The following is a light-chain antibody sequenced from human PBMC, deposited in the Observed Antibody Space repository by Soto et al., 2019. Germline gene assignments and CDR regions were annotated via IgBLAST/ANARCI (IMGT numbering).Light chain of an antibody. CDR3: QQRSNWLT. Sequence: EIVLTQSPATLSLSPGERATLSCRASQSVSRYLAWYQQKSGQAPRLLIDDASNRATGIPARFSGSGSGTDFTLTIRSLEPEDFSVYYRQQRSNWLTCRGETNMEIK. CDR1: QSVSRY. V-gene: IGKV3-11*01. CDR2: DAS. J-gene: IGKJ4*01.